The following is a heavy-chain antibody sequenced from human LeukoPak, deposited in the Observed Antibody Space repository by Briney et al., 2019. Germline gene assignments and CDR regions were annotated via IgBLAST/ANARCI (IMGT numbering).Heavy chain of an antibody. CDR2: INSDGSST. J-gene: IGHJ4*02. CDR3: AIPRGSGSYLAFDY. CDR1: GFTLSSYW. V-gene: IGHV3-74*01. D-gene: IGHD1-26*01. Sequence: GGSLRLSCAASGFTLSSYWMHWVRQAPGKGLLWVSRINSDGSSTSYADSVKGRFTISRDNDKNTLYLQMNSLRAEDTAVYYCAIPRGSGSYLAFDYWGQGTLVTVSS.